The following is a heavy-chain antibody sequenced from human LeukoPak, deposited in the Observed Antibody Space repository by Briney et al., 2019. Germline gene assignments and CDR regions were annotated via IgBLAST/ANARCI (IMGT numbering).Heavy chain of an antibody. D-gene: IGHD2-2*01. CDR1: GGSISSSSYY. Sequence: SETLSLTCTVSGGSISSSSYYWAWVRQPPGKGLEWIGTVFYNGATQYSPSLRSRVTISIDTSTNQFSLKLTSVTAADTALYYCAREGQFVVVPAAILFDYWGQGTLVTVSS. CDR2: VFYNGAT. V-gene: IGHV4-39*07. J-gene: IGHJ4*02. CDR3: AREGQFVVVPAAILFDY.